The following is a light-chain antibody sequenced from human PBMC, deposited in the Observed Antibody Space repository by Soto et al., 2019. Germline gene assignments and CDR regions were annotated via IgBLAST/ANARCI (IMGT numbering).Light chain of an antibody. CDR3: QQSYSSPWT. J-gene: IGKJ1*01. Sequence: DIQVTQSPSSLSASVGDRVTITCRASQSIFNYLNWYQQKPGKAPKLLIYAASSLQSGVPSRFSGGGAGTDFTLTISSLQPEDFATYYCQQSYSSPWTFGLGTTVAIK. CDR1: QSIFNY. CDR2: AAS. V-gene: IGKV1-39*01.